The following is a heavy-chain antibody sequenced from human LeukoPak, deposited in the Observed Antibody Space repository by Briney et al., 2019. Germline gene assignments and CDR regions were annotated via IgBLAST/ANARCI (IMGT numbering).Heavy chain of an antibody. V-gene: IGHV3-7*01. CDR1: GFTFSSYW. CDR2: IKQDGSEK. Sequence: PGGSLRLSCAASGFTFSSYWMSWVRQAPGKGLEWVANIKQDGSEKYYVDSVKGRFTISRDNAKNSLYLQMNSLRAEDTAVYYCARLEILLWFGEFLDWFDPWGQGTLVTVSS. J-gene: IGHJ5*02. CDR3: ARLEILLWFGEFLDWFDP. D-gene: IGHD3-10*01.